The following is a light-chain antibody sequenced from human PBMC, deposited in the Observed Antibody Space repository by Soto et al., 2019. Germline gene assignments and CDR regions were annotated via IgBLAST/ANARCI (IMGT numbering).Light chain of an antibody. CDR3: KQHSSWPPFT. CDR1: QGISSN. V-gene: IGKV3-15*01. Sequence: EIVMTQSPAALSVSPGERATLACRASQGISSNLAWYQQKPGQAPRLLILGASTRASGIPARFSGSGSGTEFTLTISSLQYEDFAVYYCKQHSSWPPFTCGQGTRREIK. CDR2: GAS. J-gene: IGKJ5*01.